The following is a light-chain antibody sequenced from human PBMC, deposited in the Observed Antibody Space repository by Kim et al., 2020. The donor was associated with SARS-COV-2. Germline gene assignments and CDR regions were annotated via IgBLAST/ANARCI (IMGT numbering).Light chain of an antibody. CDR2: SNN. CDR3: AAWDDSLDGWV. J-gene: IGLJ3*02. CDR1: SSNIGRNT. V-gene: IGLV1-44*01. Sequence: QSVLTQPPSMSGTPGQRVTISCSGSSSNIGRNTVDWYQQLPGTAPKLLICSNNQRPSGVPDRFSGSKSGTSASLAISGLQSEDESHYYCAAWDDSLDGWVFGGGTQLTVL.